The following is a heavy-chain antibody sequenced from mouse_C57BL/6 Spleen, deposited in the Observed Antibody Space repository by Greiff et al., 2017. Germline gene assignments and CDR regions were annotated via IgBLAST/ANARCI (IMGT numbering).Heavy chain of an antibody. CDR2: IYPGDGDT. Sequence: QVQLKESGPELVKPGASVKISCKASGYAFSSSWMNWVKQRPGKGLEWIGRIYPGDGDTNYNGKFKGKATLTADKSSSTAYMQLSSLTSEDSAVYFCARGGTDFDYWGQSTTLTVSS. J-gene: IGHJ2*01. CDR1: GYAFSSSW. CDR3: ARGGTDFDY. D-gene: IGHD4-1*01. V-gene: IGHV1-82*01.